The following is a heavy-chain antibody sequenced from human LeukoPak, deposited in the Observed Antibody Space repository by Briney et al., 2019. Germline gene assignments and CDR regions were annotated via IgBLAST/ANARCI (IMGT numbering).Heavy chain of an antibody. D-gene: IGHD5-12*01. Sequence: GGSLRLSCAASGFTFSDYSMNWVRQAPGKGLEWVSYISTNSRTTYYADSVKGRFTISRDNAKDSLFLQMNSLRGEDTAKYYCARDVRWLRFVFDYWGQGSLVTVSS. J-gene: IGHJ4*02. V-gene: IGHV3-48*01. CDR2: ISTNSRTT. CDR1: GFTFSDYS. CDR3: ARDVRWLRFVFDY.